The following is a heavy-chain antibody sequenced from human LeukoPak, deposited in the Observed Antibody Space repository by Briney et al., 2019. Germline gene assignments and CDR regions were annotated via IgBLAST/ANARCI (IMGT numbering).Heavy chain of an antibody. J-gene: IGHJ4*02. V-gene: IGHV3-66*02. Sequence: GSLRLSCAASGFTVSSNYMSWVRQAPGKGLEWVSVIYSGGSTYYADPVKGRFTISRDNSKNTLYLQMNSLRAEDTAVYYCARDRKLDYYDSSGYLYWGQGTLVTVSS. CDR2: IYSGGST. CDR3: ARDRKLDYYDSSGYLY. D-gene: IGHD3-22*01. CDR1: GFTVSSNY.